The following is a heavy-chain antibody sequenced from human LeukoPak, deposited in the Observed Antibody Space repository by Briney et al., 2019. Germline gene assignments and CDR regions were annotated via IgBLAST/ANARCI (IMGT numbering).Heavy chain of an antibody. V-gene: IGHV4-39*01. D-gene: IGHD6-6*01. CDR2: VYYSGST. CDR3: ARRRKSGSSDGCFDY. CDR1: NDSISSGDYY. J-gene: IGHJ4*02. Sequence: SETLSLTCAVSNDSISSGDYYWNWIRQPPGKGLEWIGSVYYSGSTYYNPSLKSRVTISIDTSKNQFSLKLSSVTATDTAVYYCARRRKSGSSDGCFDYWGQGTLVTVSS.